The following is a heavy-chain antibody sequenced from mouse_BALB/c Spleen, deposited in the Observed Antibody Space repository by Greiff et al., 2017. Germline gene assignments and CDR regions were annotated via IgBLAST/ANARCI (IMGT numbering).Heavy chain of an antibody. CDR2: ISDGGSYT. CDR3: AREYYGSLDV. J-gene: IGHJ1*01. Sequence: EVQGVESGGGLVKPGGSLKLSCAASGFTFSDYYMYWVRQTPEKRLEWVATISDGGSYTYYPDSVKGRFTISRDNAKNNLYLQMSSLKSEDTAMYYCAREYYGSLDVWGAGTTVTVSS. CDR1: GFTFSDYY. V-gene: IGHV5-4*02. D-gene: IGHD1-1*01.